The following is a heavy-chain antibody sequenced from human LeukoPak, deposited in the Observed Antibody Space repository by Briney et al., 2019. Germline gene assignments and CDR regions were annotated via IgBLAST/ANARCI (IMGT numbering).Heavy chain of an antibody. J-gene: IGHJ6*02. CDR2: IYYSGST. CDR1: GGSISSSGYY. CDR3: ARTPYSSGWYGYYYYGMDV. Sequence: SETLSLTCSVSGGSISSSGYYWGWIRQPPGKGLEWIGSIYYSGSTYYNPSLKSRVTISVDTSKNQFSLKLSSVTAADTAVYYCARTPYSSGWYGYYYYGMDVWGQGTTVTVSS. V-gene: IGHV4-39*01. D-gene: IGHD6-19*01.